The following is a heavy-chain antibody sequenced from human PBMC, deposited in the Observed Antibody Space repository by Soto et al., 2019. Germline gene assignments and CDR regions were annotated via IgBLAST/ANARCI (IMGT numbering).Heavy chain of an antibody. Sequence: QVQLVQSGAEVKKPGSSVKVSCKASGGTFSSYAISWVRQAPGQGLEWMGGIIPIFGTANYAQKFQGRGTITADESTSTAYMELSSLRSEDTAVYYCARVYLGYCSSTSCYSPSSYYYYYYGMDVWGQGTTVTVSS. D-gene: IGHD2-2*02. CDR1: GGTFSSYA. CDR3: ARVYLGYCSSTSCYSPSSYYYYYYGMDV. V-gene: IGHV1-69*01. CDR2: IIPIFGTA. J-gene: IGHJ6*02.